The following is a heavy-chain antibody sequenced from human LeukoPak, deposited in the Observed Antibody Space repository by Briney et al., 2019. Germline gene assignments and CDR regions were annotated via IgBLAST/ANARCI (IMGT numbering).Heavy chain of an antibody. Sequence: GGSLRLSCLASGFSFSNYGTHWVRQAPGKGLEWVAVISYDGSNKYYADSVKGRFTISRDNAKNSLYLQMNSLRAEDTALYYCAKGQGDYGSGSYYHDYWGQGTLVTVSS. CDR1: GFSFSNYG. V-gene: IGHV3-30*18. J-gene: IGHJ4*02. CDR2: ISYDGSNK. CDR3: AKGQGDYGSGSYYHDY. D-gene: IGHD3-10*01.